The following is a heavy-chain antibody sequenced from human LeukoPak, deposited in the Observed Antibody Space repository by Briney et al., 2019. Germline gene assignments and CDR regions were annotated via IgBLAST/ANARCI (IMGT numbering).Heavy chain of an antibody. CDR1: GFTFSNYW. CDR3: ARRYFDP. J-gene: IGHJ4*02. CDR2: IKQDGTEK. V-gene: IGHV3-7*01. Sequence: GGSLRLSCAASGFTFSNYWMHWVRQAPGKGLEWVANIKQDGTEKYYVDSVKGRFTISRDNAKNSLYLQMNSLRAEDTAVYYCARRYFDPWGQETLVTVSS.